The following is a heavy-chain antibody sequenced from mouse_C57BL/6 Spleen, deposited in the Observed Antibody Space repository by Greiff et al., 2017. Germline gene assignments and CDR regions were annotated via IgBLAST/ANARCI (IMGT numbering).Heavy chain of an antibody. Sequence: VQLQQPGAELVKPGASVKLSCKASGYTFTSYWMHWVKQRPGQGLEWIGMIHPNSGSTNYNEKFKSKATLTVDKSSSTAYMQLSSLTSEDSAVYYCARLYYGSSYGFAYWGQGTLVTVSA. CDR3: ARLYYGSSYGFAY. D-gene: IGHD1-1*01. CDR1: GYTFTSYW. V-gene: IGHV1-64*01. CDR2: IHPNSGST. J-gene: IGHJ3*01.